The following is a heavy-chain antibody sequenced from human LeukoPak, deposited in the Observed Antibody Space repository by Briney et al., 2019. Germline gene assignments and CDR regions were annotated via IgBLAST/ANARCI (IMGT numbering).Heavy chain of an antibody. Sequence: SQTLSLTCTVSGGSISSGDYYWSWIRQPPGKGLEWIGYIYYGGSTYYNPSLKSRVTISVDTSKNQFSLKLSSVTAADTAVYYCARSYYYDSSGYYYAHFDYWGQGTLVTVSS. J-gene: IGHJ4*02. CDR1: GGSISSGDYY. CDR2: IYYGGST. CDR3: ARSYYYDSSGYYYAHFDY. V-gene: IGHV4-30-4*01. D-gene: IGHD3-22*01.